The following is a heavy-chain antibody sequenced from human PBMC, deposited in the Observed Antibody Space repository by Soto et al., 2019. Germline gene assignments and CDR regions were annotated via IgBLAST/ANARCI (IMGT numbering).Heavy chain of an antibody. Sequence: PSETLSLTCAVYGGSFSGYYWSWIRQPPGKGLEWIGEINHSGSTNYNPSLKSRVTISVDTSKNQFSLKLSSVTAADTAVYYCAREKTTTYYYYGMDVWGQGTTVTV. CDR2: INHSGST. D-gene: IGHD4-17*01. CDR3: AREKTTTYYYYGMDV. CDR1: GGSFSGYY. J-gene: IGHJ6*02. V-gene: IGHV4-34*01.